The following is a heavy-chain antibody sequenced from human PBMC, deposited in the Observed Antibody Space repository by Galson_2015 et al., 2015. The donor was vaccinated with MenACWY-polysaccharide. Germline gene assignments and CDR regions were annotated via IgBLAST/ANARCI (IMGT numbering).Heavy chain of an antibody. J-gene: IGHJ4*02. D-gene: IGHD3-3*01. V-gene: IGHV3-21*01. CDR3: ARAEGFLEWFLDY. CDR2: ISSSSSYT. Sequence: SLRLSCAASGFTFSSYSMNWVRQAPGKGLEWVSSISSSSSYTYYADSVKGRFTISRDNAKNSLYLQMNSLRAEDTAVYYCARAEGFLEWFLDYWGQGTLVTVSS. CDR1: GFTFSSYS.